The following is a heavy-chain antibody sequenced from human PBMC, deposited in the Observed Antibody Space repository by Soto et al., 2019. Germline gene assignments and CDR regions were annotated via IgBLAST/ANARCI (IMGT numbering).Heavy chain of an antibody. V-gene: IGHV4-61*08. Sequence: SETLSLTCTVSGAALSSGGYFYTWVRQPPGKGLEWLGYIYYSGGTNYNPSLKSRDTIALDKSKSQFSLRLISVTAAATAVYYCTRAQSDENYFDPWGQGTLVTVSS. D-gene: IGHD1-7*01. J-gene: IGHJ5*02. CDR2: IYYSGGT. CDR3: TRAQSDENYFDP. CDR1: GAALSSGGYF.